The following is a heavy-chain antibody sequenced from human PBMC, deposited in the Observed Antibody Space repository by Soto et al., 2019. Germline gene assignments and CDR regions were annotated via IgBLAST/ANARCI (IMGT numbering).Heavy chain of an antibody. Sequence: KPGGSLRLSCAASGFTFSSYSMNWVRQAPGKGLEWVSSISSSSSYINNADSVKGRFTISRDNAKNSLYLQMNSLRAEDTAVYYCARDGGSSGYYPNFDHWGQGTLVTVSS. CDR2: ISSSSSYI. CDR1: GFTFSSYS. D-gene: IGHD3-22*01. J-gene: IGHJ4*02. V-gene: IGHV3-21*01. CDR3: ARDGGSSGYYPNFDH.